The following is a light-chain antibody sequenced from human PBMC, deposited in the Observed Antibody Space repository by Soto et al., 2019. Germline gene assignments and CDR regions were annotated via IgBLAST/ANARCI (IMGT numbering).Light chain of an antibody. J-gene: IGKJ1*01. Sequence: EIVLTQSPATLSVSPGERATLSCRASQSVSSYLAWYQQKPGQAPRLLIYETSSRMTGVPDRFSGSGSGTDFTLTISSLEPEDFAVYFCQQYGNSPTFGQGTKVDIK. CDR1: QSVSSY. CDR2: ETS. V-gene: IGKV3-20*01. CDR3: QQYGNSPT.